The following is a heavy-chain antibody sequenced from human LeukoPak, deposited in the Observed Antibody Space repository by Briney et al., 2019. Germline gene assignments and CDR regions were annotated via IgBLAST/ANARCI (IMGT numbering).Heavy chain of an antibody. CDR3: ARDLGVFYCGGDCLGFDY. CDR1: GFTVSSNY. CDR2: IYSGGST. V-gene: IGHV3-53*01. J-gene: IGHJ4*02. D-gene: IGHD2-21*02. Sequence: GGSLRLSCAASGFTVSSNYMSWVRQAPGKGLEWVSVIYSGGSTYYADSVKGRFTISRDNSKNTLYLQMNSLGAEDTAVYYCARDLGVFYCGGDCLGFDYWGQGTLVTVSS.